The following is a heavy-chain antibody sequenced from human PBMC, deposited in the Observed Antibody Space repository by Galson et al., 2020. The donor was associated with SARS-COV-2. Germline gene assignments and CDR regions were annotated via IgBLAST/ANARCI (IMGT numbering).Heavy chain of an antibody. CDR3: ARGDATSRSMDV. CDR1: GFSFSTYW. V-gene: IGHV3-74*01. Sequence: ALHGESLKISCAASGFSFSTYWMHWVRQAPGKGLVWISRIKSDGSSTNYADSVKGRFTISRDNAKNTLYLQMNSLRAEDTAVYYCARGDATSRSMDVWGQGTTVTVSS. J-gene: IGHJ6*02. CDR2: IKSDGSST.